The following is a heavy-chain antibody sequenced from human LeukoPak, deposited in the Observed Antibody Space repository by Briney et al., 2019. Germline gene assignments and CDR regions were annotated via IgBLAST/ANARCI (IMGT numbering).Heavy chain of an antibody. J-gene: IGHJ4*02. CDR3: ARSLGITSLDY. V-gene: IGHV4-59*01. D-gene: IGHD1-14*01. CDR1: GGSIRSYY. CDR2: IYYSGSI. Sequence: SETLPLTCSVSGGSIRSYYWNWIRQSPGKGLEWIGYIYYSGSINYNPSFKSRVTMSVDTSKNQFSLKLHSVTAADTAMYYCARSLGITSLDYWGQGVLVTVSS.